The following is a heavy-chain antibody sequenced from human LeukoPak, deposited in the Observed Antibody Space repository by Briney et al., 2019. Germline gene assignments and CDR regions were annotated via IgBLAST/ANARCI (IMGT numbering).Heavy chain of an antibody. CDR3: ARDEGSGWLDSGNWFDP. Sequence: PSQTLSLTCTVSGGSISSGSYYWNWIRQPAGKGLEWIGRIYTSGSTNYNPSLKSRVTISVDTSKNQFSLKLSSVTAADTAVYYCARDEGSGWLDSGNWFDPWGQGTLVTVFS. J-gene: IGHJ5*02. D-gene: IGHD6-19*01. CDR2: IYTSGST. CDR1: GGSISSGSYY. V-gene: IGHV4-61*02.